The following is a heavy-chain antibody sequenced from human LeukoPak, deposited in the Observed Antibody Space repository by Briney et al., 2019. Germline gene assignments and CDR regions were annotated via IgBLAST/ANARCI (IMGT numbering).Heavy chain of an antibody. J-gene: IGHJ4*02. CDR2: ISSSTSTI. D-gene: IGHD3-22*01. CDR1: GFTFSSYA. V-gene: IGHV3-48*01. CDR3: ARDQYDSSGYYSPKMDY. Sequence: GGSLRLSCAASGFTFSSYAMSWVRQAPGKGLEWVSYISSSTSTIYYADSVKGRFTISRDNAKNSLYLQMNSLRAEDTAVYYCARDQYDSSGYYSPKMDYWGQGTLVTVSS.